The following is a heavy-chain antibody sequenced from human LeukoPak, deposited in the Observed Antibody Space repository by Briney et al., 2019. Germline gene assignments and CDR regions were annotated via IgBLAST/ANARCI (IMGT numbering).Heavy chain of an antibody. CDR2: IYHSGST. V-gene: IGHV4-4*02. J-gene: IGHJ4*02. CDR3: SMVDFSTGSALYY. CDR1: GGSISSSNW. D-gene: IGHD3/OR15-3a*01. Sequence: SGTLSLTCAVSGGSISSSNWWSWVRRPPGKGLEWIGEIYHSGSTNYNPSLKRRVTISVDKTKNQFYLKMSTVTTADTAVYYCSMVDFSTGSALYYWGQGTLVSFSS.